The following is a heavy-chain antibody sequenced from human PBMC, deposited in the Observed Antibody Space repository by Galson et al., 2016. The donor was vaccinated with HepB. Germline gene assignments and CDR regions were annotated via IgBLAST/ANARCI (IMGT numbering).Heavy chain of an antibody. J-gene: IGHJ6*02. CDR1: GFTFSSYG. D-gene: IGHD3-22*01. CDR3: ARDLQRRDYYDSSGYYRNLNYYYAMDV. V-gene: IGHV3-30*03. Sequence: SLRLSCAASGFTFSSYGMHWVRQAPGKGLEWVAVISHGGTKSYLSESVKGRFTISRDNSKDSLSLQMSSLRGEDTAVYYCARDLQRRDYYDSSGYYRNLNYYYAMDVWGQGTTVTVSS. CDR2: ISHGGTKS.